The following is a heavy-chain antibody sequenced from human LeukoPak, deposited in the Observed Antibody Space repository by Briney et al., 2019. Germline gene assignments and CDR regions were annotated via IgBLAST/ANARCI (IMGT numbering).Heavy chain of an antibody. J-gene: IGHJ4*02. CDR3: AKASYTGIAVAAY. Sequence: PGRSLRLSCAASGFTFSSYAMHWVRQAPGKGLEWVAVISYDGSNKYYADSVKGRFTISRDNSKNTLYLQMNSLRAEDTAVYYCAKASYTGIAVAAYWGQGTLVTVSS. CDR1: GFTFSSYA. CDR2: ISYDGSNK. D-gene: IGHD6-19*01. V-gene: IGHV3-30-3*01.